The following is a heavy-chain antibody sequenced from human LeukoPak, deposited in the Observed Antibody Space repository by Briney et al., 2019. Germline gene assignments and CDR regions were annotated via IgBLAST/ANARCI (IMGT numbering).Heavy chain of an antibody. CDR2: IWYDGSNK. CDR1: GFTFSRYG. CDR3: ARDWRYCSGGTCYGAFDL. D-gene: IGHD2-15*01. J-gene: IGHJ3*01. V-gene: IGHV3-33*01. Sequence: PGRSLRLSCAPPGFTFSRYGMHWVRQAPGKGLEWVAVIWYDGSNKDYTDSVKGRFTISRDNSKNTLDLQMNSLRAEDTAVYYCARDWRYCSGGTCYGAFDLWGQGTMVTVSS.